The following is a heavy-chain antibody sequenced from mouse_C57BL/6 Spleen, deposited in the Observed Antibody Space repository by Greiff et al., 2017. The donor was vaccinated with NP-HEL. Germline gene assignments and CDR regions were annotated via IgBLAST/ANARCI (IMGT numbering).Heavy chain of an antibody. J-gene: IGHJ4*01. CDR1: GYTFTSYG. Sequence: VHLVESGAELARPGASVKLSCKASGYTFTSYGISWVKQRTGQGLEWIGEIYPRSGNTYYNEKFKGKATLTADKSSSTAYMELRSLTSEDSAVYFCARNGNYFYAMDYWGQGTSVTVSS. V-gene: IGHV1-81*01. D-gene: IGHD2-1*01. CDR2: IYPRSGNT. CDR3: ARNGNYFYAMDY.